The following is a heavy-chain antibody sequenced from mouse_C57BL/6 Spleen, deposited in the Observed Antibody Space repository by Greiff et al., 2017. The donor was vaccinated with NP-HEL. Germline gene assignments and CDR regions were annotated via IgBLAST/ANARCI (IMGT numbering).Heavy chain of an antibody. D-gene: IGHD1-1*01. CDR2: INPNNGGT. J-gene: IGHJ1*03. CDR1: GYTFTDYN. CDR3: ARTIYYGSRGWYFDV. V-gene: IGHV1-22*01. Sequence: VQLKQSGPELVKPGASVKMSCKASGYTFTDYNMHWVKQSHGKSLEWIGYINPNNGGTSYNQKFKGKATLTVNKSSSTAYMELRSLTSEDSAVYYCARTIYYGSRGWYFDVWGTGTTVTVSS.